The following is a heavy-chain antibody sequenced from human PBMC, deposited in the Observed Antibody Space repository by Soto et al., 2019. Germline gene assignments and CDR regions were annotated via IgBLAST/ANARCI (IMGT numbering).Heavy chain of an antibody. J-gene: IGHJ4*02. V-gene: IGHV4-39*01. CDR2: IYYSGST. CDR3: ARRGYYDSSGYYDY. Sequence: QLQLQESGPGLVKPSETLSLTCTVSGGSISSSSYYWGWIRQPPGKGLEWIGSIYYSGSTYYNPSLKSRVTLSVDTSKNQFSLKLSSVTAADTAVYYCARRGYYDSSGYYDYWGQGTLVTVSS. CDR1: GGSISSSSYY. D-gene: IGHD3-22*01.